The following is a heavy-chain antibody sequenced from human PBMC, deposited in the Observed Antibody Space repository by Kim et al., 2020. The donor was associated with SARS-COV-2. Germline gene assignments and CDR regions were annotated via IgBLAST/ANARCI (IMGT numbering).Heavy chain of an antibody. CDR1: GGSFSGYS. Sequence: SETLSLTCAVYGGSFSGYSWSWIRQPPGKGLEWIGEINHSGSTNYNPSLKSRVTISVDTSKNQFSLKLSSVTAADTAVYYCARDVGSWGSLRLGFYFDY. CDR3: ARDVGSWGSLRLGFYFDY. D-gene: IGHD3-16*01. J-gene: IGHJ4*01. CDR2: INHSGST. V-gene: IGHV4-34*01.